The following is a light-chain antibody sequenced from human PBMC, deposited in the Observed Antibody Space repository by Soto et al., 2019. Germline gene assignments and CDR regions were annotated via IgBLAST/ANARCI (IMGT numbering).Light chain of an antibody. V-gene: IGLV2-14*03. CDR2: HVH. Sequence: QSVLTQPASVSGSPGQSITISCTGTSSDIGHYDYVSWYQQHPGKAPILMICHVHYPSSGASNRSSCTKSGTSASLTISGLQADDDAYYCGGSLATSHTYVFGSGTKVTVL. J-gene: IGLJ1*01. CDR1: SSDIGHYDY. CDR3: GSLATSHTYV.